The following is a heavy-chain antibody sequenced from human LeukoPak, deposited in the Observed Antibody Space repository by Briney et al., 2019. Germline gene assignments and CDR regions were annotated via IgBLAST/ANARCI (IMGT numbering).Heavy chain of an antibody. D-gene: IGHD1-26*01. Sequence: GGSLRLSCAASGFTFSSYDMTWVRQAPGKVLEWVSYISNSGNTIYYADSVKGRFTISRDNAKNSLYLQMNSLRVEDTAVYYCARDGRVNLPAGYWGQGTLVTVSS. CDR1: GFTFSSYD. CDR2: ISNSGNTI. J-gene: IGHJ4*02. V-gene: IGHV3-48*03. CDR3: ARDGRVNLPAGY.